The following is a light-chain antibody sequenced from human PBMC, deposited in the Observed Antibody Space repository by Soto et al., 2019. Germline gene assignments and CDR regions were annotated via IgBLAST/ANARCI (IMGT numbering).Light chain of an antibody. V-gene: IGLV1-40*01. CDR3: QSYDSSLSGYV. J-gene: IGLJ1*01. CDR1: SSNIGAGYD. Sequence: QPVLTQPPSVSGAPGQRVTISCTGSSSNIGAGYDVHWYQQLPGTAPKLLIYGNSNRPSGVPDRFSGSKSGTSASLAITGLQAEDEADYSCQSYDSSLSGYVFGTGTKLNVL. CDR2: GNS.